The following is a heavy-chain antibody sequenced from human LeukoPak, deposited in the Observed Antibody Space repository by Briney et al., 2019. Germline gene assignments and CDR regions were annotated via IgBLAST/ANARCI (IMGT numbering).Heavy chain of an antibody. CDR1: GFTFSSYG. V-gene: IGHV3-30*18. D-gene: IGHD3-22*01. CDR3: AKHGSSGLDY. J-gene: IGHJ4*02. Sequence: PGGSLRLSCAASGFTFSSYGMHWVRQAPGKGLEWVAVISYDGSNKYYADSVKGRFTISRDNSKNTLYLQMNSLRAEDTAVYYCAKHGSSGLDYWGQGTLVTVSS. CDR2: ISYDGSNK.